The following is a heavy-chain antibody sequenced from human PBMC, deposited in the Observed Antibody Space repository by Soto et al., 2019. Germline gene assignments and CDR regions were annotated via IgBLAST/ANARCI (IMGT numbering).Heavy chain of an antibody. CDR1: GYTFTNYW. Sequence: PGESLKISCKGSGYTFTNYWIGWVRQMPGKGLEWMGIIYPGDSDTKYNPSFQGQVTISADKSTTTTYLRWTSLEASDTAIYYCAASIFYYGMDVWGQGTTVTVSS. J-gene: IGHJ6*02. V-gene: IGHV5-51*01. CDR3: AASIFYYGMDV. CDR2: IYPGDSDT.